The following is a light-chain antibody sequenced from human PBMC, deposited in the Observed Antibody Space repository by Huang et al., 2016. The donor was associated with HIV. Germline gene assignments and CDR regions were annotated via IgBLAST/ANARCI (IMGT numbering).Light chain of an antibody. V-gene: IGKV3-20*01. Sequence: EIVLTQSPGTLSLSPGDSATLSCRASQSVNSNYLAWFHQKPGQAPRLLIFGASSRATGIPYRCSGRGSGIDFTLTISRLEPEDFAVYYCQQYGGSVWTFGQGTKVEIK. J-gene: IGKJ1*01. CDR2: GAS. CDR3: QQYGGSVWT. CDR1: QSVNSNY.